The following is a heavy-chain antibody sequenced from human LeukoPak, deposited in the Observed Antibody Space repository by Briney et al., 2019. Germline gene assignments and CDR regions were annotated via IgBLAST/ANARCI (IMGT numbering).Heavy chain of an antibody. D-gene: IGHD3-10*01. J-gene: IGHJ4*02. V-gene: IGHV3-13*01. Sequence: PGGSLRLSCAASGFTFSSYDMHWVRQVTGKGLEWVSAISTAGDTYYAGSVKGRFSISRENAKNSLYLQMNSLRAEDTAVYYCARDVGGSGSYWGQGNLVTVSS. CDR3: ARDVGGSGSY. CDR1: GFTFSSYD. CDR2: ISTAGDT.